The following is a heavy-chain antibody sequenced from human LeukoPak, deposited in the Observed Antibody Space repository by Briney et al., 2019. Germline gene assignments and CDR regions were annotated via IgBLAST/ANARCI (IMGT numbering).Heavy chain of an antibody. Sequence: GGSLRLSCAASGFTFSTYAMNWVRQAPGKGLEWVSGISGSGDNTYYADSVKGRFTISRDNSKNTLYLQMNGLRAEDTAVYYCATSNYYDSSRYYAYGYWGQGTLVTVSS. CDR2: ISGSGDNT. CDR1: GFTFSTYA. V-gene: IGHV3-23*01. CDR3: ATSNYYDSSRYYAYGY. D-gene: IGHD3-22*01. J-gene: IGHJ4*02.